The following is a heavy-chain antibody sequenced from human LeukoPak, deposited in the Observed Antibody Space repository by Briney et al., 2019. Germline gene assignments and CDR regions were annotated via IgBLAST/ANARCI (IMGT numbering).Heavy chain of an antibody. Sequence: SVKVSCKASGGTFSSYAISWVRQAPGQGLEWMGGIIPIFGTANYAQKFQGRVTITTDESTSTAYMELSSLRSEDTAVYYCARDGEQQLVPGGYWGQGTLVTVSS. CDR1: GGTFSSYA. D-gene: IGHD6-13*01. J-gene: IGHJ4*02. CDR2: IIPIFGTA. CDR3: ARDGEQQLVPGGY. V-gene: IGHV1-69*05.